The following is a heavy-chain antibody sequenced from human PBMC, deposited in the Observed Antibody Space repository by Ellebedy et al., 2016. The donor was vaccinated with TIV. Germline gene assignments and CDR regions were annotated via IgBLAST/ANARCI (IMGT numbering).Heavy chain of an antibody. CDR2: IGWNSVVI. J-gene: IGHJ6*02. CDR1: GFNFTDYA. D-gene: IGHD2-2*01. V-gene: IGHV3-9*01. CDR3: INMPHSYLRGMDV. Sequence: SLKISCAASGFNFTDYAMHWVRQRPGKGLEWVSGIGWNSVVIGYADSVKGRFTISRDNAKNSLYLEMDSLRSEDTARYYCINMPHSYLRGMDVWGQGTTVAVSS.